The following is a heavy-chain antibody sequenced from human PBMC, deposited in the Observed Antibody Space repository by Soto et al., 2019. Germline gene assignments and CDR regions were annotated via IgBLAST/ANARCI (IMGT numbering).Heavy chain of an antibody. CDR1: CGSVSSGSYY. CDR2: IYYSGST. J-gene: IGHJ4*02. V-gene: IGHV4-61*01. Sequence: SETLSLTCTVSCGSVSSGSYYWSWIRQPPGKGLEWIGYIYYSGSTSYNPSLKSRVTISVDTSKNQFSLKLSSVTAADTAVYFCARAEKTSRGITMVRGLITTFDYWGQGTLVTVS. D-gene: IGHD3-10*01. CDR3: ARAEKTSRGITMVRGLITTFDY.